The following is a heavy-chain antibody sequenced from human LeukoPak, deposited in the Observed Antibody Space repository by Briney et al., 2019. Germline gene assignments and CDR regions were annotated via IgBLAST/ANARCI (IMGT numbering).Heavy chain of an antibody. CDR2: IASDGSHI. CDR3: AREREDTVIHSGAFDM. Sequence: GGSLRLSCAASGFTFSNYFMHWVRQAPGKGLEWVADIASDGSHIFYVESVKGRFTISRDNSKKTLYLQMNSLGPEDTAVYFCAREREDTVIHSGAFDMWGEGTMVTVSS. V-gene: IGHV3-30-3*01. D-gene: IGHD2-21*02. J-gene: IGHJ3*02. CDR1: GFTFSNYF.